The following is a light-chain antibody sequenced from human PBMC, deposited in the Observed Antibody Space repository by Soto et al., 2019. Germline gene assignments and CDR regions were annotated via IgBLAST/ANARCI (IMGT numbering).Light chain of an antibody. J-gene: IGKJ5*01. CDR3: QQRSSWPIT. V-gene: IGKV3-11*01. CDR2: DAS. CDR1: QSVSDN. Sequence: IVMPQSPATLSVSPGQRATLSCRASQSVSDNLAWYQQKPGQAPRLLINDASRRATGIPDRFSGSGSGADFTLTISSLEPEDFAVYYCQQRSSWPITFGQGTRLEIK.